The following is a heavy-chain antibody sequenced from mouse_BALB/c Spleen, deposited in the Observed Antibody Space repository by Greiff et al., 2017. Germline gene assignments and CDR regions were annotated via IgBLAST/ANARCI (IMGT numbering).Heavy chain of an antibody. CDR3: ARSDYGSWYFDV. CDR2: ISSGSSTI. Sequence: EVQVVESGGGLVQPGGSRKLSCAASGFTFSSFGMHWVRQAPEKGLEWVAYISSGSSTIYYADTVKGRFTISRDNPKNTLFLQMTSLRSEDTAMYYCARSDYGSWYFDVWGAGTTVTVSS. CDR1: GFTFSSFG. J-gene: IGHJ1*01. V-gene: IGHV5-17*02. D-gene: IGHD1-1*01.